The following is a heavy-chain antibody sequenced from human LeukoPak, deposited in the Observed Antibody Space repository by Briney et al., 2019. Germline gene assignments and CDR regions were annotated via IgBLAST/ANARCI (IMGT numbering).Heavy chain of an antibody. CDR3: AKDQGY. Sequence: PGGSLRLSCAASGFTFYTFPMTWVRQAPGEGLEWVSAISARGDSTYYADSVKGRFTISRDNSKDTLYLQMDSLRADDTAVYYCAKDQGYWGQGTLVTVSS. V-gene: IGHV3-23*01. J-gene: IGHJ4*02. CDR1: GFTFYTFP. CDR2: ISARGDST.